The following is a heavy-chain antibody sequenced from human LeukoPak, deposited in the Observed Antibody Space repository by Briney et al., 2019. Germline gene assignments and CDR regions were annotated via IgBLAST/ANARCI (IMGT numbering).Heavy chain of an antibody. J-gene: IGHJ4*02. CDR3: ARIDFFYYFDY. V-gene: IGHV4-59*01. CDR2: IYYSGST. CDR1: AGSISSYY. Sequence: SETLSLTCTVSAGSISSYYWSWIRQPPGKGLEWIGYIYYSGSTNYNPSLKSRVTISVDTSKNQFSLKLSSVTAADTAVYYCARIDFFYYFDYWGQGTLVIVSS.